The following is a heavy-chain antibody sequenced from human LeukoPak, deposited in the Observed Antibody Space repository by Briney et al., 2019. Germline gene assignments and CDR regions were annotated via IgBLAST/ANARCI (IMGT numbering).Heavy chain of an antibody. CDR2: IKEDGSEK. Sequence: PGGSLRLSCVASGFTFTNYWMNWVRQAPGKGLEWVANIKEDGSEKYYVDSVKGRFTTSRDNAKNSLYLQMSSLRDEDTAVYYCARGRRDTQYQVFGYWGQGTLVTVSS. V-gene: IGHV3-7*01. CDR3: ARGRRDTQYQVFGY. CDR1: GFTFTNYW. D-gene: IGHD2-2*01. J-gene: IGHJ4*02.